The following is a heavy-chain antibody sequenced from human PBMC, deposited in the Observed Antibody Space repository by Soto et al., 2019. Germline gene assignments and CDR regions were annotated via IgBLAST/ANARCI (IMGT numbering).Heavy chain of an antibody. Sequence: QVQLVQSGAEVRKPGASVKVSCEASGYTFSSSGITWVRQAPGQGLGWMGWISTYNGNTNYAQKLLGRVTMTTDTSTRTAYMELRSLKSDDTAVYYCARKYSGSSWFDPWGQGTLVTVSS. D-gene: IGHD6-6*01. V-gene: IGHV1-18*01. J-gene: IGHJ5*02. CDR2: ISTYNGNT. CDR1: GYTFSSSG. CDR3: ARKYSGSSWFDP.